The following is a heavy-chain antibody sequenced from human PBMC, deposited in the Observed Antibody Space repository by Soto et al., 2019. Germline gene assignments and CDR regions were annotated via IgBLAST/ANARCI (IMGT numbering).Heavy chain of an antibody. CDR1: GFTCRKCR. CDR2: ISSSSSYI. D-gene: IGHD6-25*01. V-gene: IGHV3-21*01. CDR3: AREGLKRVRSHIDF. J-gene: IGHJ4*02. Sequence: PLRLFCAGYGFTCRKCRIRWFRQPQGKGLEWVSSISSSSSYIYYADSVKGRFTISRDNAKNSLYLQMNSLRAEDTAVYYCAREGLKRVRSHIDFRGQGDLVPLSS.